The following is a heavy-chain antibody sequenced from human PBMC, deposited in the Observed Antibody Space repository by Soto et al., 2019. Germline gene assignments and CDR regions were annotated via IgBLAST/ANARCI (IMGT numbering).Heavy chain of an antibody. CDR2: MSYDGSNK. V-gene: IGHV3-30*18. D-gene: IGHD3-9*01. J-gene: IGHJ4*02. CDR1: GFTFSRYG. Sequence: GGSLRLSCTASGFTFSRYGMHWVRQAPGKGLEWVAVMSYDGSNKWYADSVKGRFNVSRDNSKNTLFLQMNSLRAEDTAVYYCVKNSYYDILTGFDYFDYWGQGAPVTVSS. CDR3: VKNSYYDILTGFDYFDY.